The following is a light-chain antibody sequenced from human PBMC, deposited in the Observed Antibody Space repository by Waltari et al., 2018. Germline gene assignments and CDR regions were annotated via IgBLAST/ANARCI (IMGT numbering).Light chain of an antibody. J-gene: IGKJ1*01. CDR2: GAS. Sequence: IQMTQSPSSLSASVGDRVTITCRASQSISTYLNWYQKKPGKAPKFLIYGASSLQSGVPSRFSGSGSGTDFTLTISSLQPEDFATYYCQQSSSTPKTFGQGTKVESK. CDR3: QQSSSTPKT. V-gene: IGKV1-39*01. CDR1: QSISTY.